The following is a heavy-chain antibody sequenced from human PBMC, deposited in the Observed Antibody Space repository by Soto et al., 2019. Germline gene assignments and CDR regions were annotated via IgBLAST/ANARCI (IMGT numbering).Heavy chain of an antibody. D-gene: IGHD3-16*02. V-gene: IGHV4-34*01. CDR2: INHSGST. J-gene: IGHJ4*02. Sequence: QVQLQQWGAGLLKPSETLSLTCAVYGGSFSGYYWSWIRQPPGKGLEWIGEINHSGSTNYNPSLKRRVTISVDTSKNQFSLKLSSVTAADTAVYYCAGDRYDYVWGSYRYTGTRGRFDYLGQGTLVTVSS. CDR1: GGSFSGYY. CDR3: AGDRYDYVWGSYRYTGTRGRFDY.